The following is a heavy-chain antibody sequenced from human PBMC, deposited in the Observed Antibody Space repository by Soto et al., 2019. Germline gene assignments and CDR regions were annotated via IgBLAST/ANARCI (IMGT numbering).Heavy chain of an antibody. CDR2: VIPILGMA. CDR1: GGTFSSYS. CDR3: ARGGAVVVPGAGDRHHWFDP. J-gene: IGHJ5*02. D-gene: IGHD2-2*01. V-gene: IGHV1-69*02. Sequence: QVQLVQSGAEVKKPGSSVKVSCEASGGTFSSYSFSWVRQAPGQGLEWMGRVIPILGMANYAQKFQGRVTLTADKSTSTVYMEMGRLGSEDTAVYYCARGGAVVVPGAGDRHHWFDPWGQGTLVTVSS.